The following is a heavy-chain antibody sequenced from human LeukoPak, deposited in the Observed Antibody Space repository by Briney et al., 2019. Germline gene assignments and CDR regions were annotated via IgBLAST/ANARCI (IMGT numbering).Heavy chain of an antibody. CDR3: ARVGEYSYGYPDLDY. J-gene: IGHJ4*02. V-gene: IGHV3-30*04. CDR2: ISFDGSNE. Sequence: GRSLRLSCAASGFTFSAYAMHWVRQAPGKGLEWVAVISFDGSNEYYTDSVKGRFTISRDNSKNTLYLQMNSLRAEDTAVYYCARVGEYSYGYPDLDYWGQGTLVTVSS. D-gene: IGHD5-18*01. CDR1: GFTFSAYA.